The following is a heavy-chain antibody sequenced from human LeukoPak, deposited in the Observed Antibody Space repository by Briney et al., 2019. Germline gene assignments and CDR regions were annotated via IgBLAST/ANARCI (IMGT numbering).Heavy chain of an antibody. J-gene: IGHJ4*02. CDR3: ARVEYSSHIDY. Sequence: SETLSLTCTASGGSISSYYWSWIRQPPGKGLEWIGYIYYSGRTNYNHSLKRRVSISVDTSKNQFSLKLSSVAAADTAVYYCARVEYSSHIDYWGQGTLVTVSS. D-gene: IGHD6-6*01. CDR2: IYYSGRT. CDR1: GGSISSYY. V-gene: IGHV4-59*01.